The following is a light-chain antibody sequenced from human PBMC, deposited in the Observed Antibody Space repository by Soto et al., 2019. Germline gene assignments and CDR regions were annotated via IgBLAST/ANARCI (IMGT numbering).Light chain of an antibody. Sequence: ELRRSAETRSLSPGERATLSCRASQSVSSSYLAWYQQKSGQAPRLLIYDASKRATGIPARFSGSGSGTDFTLTISSLEPEDFAVYYCQQRSNWPTFGRGTRLEIK. V-gene: IGKV3-11*01. CDR1: QSVSSSY. J-gene: IGKJ5*01. CDR3: QQRSNWPT. CDR2: DAS.